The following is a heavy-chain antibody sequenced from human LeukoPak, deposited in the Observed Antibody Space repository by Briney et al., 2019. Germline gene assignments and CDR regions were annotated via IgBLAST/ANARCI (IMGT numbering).Heavy chain of an antibody. V-gene: IGHV1-2*06. J-gene: IGHJ5*02. Sequence: ASVKVSCKASGYTFTGYYMHWVRQAPGQGLEWMGRINPDSGGTNYAQKFQGRVTMTRDTSISTAYMELSGLRSDDTAVYYCARGCSGGSCYSDNWFDPWGQGTLVTVSS. CDR2: INPDSGGT. CDR3: ARGCSGGSCYSDNWFDP. CDR1: GYTFTGYY. D-gene: IGHD2-15*01.